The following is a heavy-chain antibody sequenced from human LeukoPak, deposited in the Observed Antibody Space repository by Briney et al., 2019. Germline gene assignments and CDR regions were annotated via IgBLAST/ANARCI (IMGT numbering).Heavy chain of an antibody. D-gene: IGHD6-19*01. CDR1: RYTFTSYG. Sequence: GASVKVSCKASRYTFTSYGISWVRQAPGQGLEWMGWISAYNGNTNNAQKLQGRVTMNTDTSTSTAYMELRSLRSDDTAVYYCARDQSSGWPYYYYGMDVWGQGTTVTVSS. CDR2: ISAYNGNT. V-gene: IGHV1-18*01. CDR3: ARDQSSGWPYYYYGMDV. J-gene: IGHJ6*02.